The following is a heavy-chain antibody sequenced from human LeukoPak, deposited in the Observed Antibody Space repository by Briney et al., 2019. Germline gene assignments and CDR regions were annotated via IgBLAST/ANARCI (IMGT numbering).Heavy chain of an antibody. CDR3: ARQMYRIRWYNFDQ. CDR1: GSTISSSSYY. CDR2: KFYNGNT. J-gene: IGHJ4*02. D-gene: IGHD4-23*01. V-gene: IGHV4-39*01. Sequence: SETLSLTCNVSGSTISSSSYYWAWIRQPPGKGLEWIGSKFYNGNTYYKQSLKSRLTISVDTSKSQVSLRLTSVTAADTAVYYCARQMYRIRWYNFDQWGQGTVVIVSS.